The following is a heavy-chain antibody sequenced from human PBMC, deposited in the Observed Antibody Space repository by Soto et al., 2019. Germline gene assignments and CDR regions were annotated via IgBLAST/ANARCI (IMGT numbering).Heavy chain of an antibody. D-gene: IGHD5-12*01. V-gene: IGHV1-46*01. CDR1: GYTFTPHH. CDR2: LNPSDGST. J-gene: IGHJ4*02. Sequence: QVQLVQSGAEVRKPGASVKVSCKASGYTFTPHHMHWVRQAPGQGPEWMGVLNPSDGSTNYPQTFQGRVTLTRDTSTSTVYMELSSLRSEDTAVYYCASTGILGYNLWDYFAYWGQGPLVTVSS. CDR3: ASTGILGYNLWDYFAY.